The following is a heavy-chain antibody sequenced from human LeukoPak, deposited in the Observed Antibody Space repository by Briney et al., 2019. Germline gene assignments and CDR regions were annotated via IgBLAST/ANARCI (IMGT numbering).Heavy chain of an antibody. V-gene: IGHV1-69*06. Sequence: ASVKVSCKASGGTFDSHAISWVRQAPGQGLEWMGAIIPMFGTANYAQKFQGRVAIIADKSTSTAYMELGSLRSEDTAVYYCASAQNNHGYVYYGMDVWGKGTTVTVSS. CDR1: GGTFDSHA. J-gene: IGHJ6*04. D-gene: IGHD5-12*01. CDR3: ASAQNNHGYVYYGMDV. CDR2: IIPMFGTA.